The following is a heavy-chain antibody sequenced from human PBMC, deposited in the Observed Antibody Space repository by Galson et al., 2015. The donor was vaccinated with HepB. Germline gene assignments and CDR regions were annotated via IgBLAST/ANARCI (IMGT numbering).Heavy chain of an antibody. CDR2: IIPMFGTA. D-gene: IGHD2-15*01. CDR3: VTVEFCSAGDCYVLDY. V-gene: IGHV1-69*13. J-gene: IGHJ4*02. Sequence: SVTVSCKASGGTFSRNAISWVRQAPGQGLEWMGGIIPMFGTANYAQKFQGRVTVIADELTSTAYMELSSLRSDDTAVYYCVTVEFCSAGDCYVLDYWGQGTLVTVSS. CDR1: GGTFSRNA.